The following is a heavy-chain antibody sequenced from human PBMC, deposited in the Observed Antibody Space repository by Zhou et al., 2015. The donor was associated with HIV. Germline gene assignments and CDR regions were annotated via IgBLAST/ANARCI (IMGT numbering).Heavy chain of an antibody. CDR3: ARPPLHCSSTSCYSWANWFDP. CDR2: ISAYNGNT. V-gene: IGHV1-18*01. D-gene: IGHD2-2*01. Sequence: QVQLVQSGAEVKKPGASVKVSCKASGYTFTSYGISWVRQAPGQGLEWMGWISAYNGNTNYAQKLQGRVTMTTDTSTSTAYMELRSLRSDDTAVYYCARPPLHCSSTSCYSWANWFDPWGQGTLVTVSS. J-gene: IGHJ5*02. CDR1: GYTFTSYG.